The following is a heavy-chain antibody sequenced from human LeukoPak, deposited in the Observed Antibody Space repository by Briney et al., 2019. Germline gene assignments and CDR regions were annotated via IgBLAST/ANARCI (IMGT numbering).Heavy chain of an antibody. V-gene: IGHV4-59*01. Sequence: PSETLSLTCSVSGGSISSYYWSWVRQPPGKGLQWIGYIYYSGRTNYNPSLKSRVTISIDTSKNQFSLKLSSVTAADTAVYYCAHSPGHYYGMDVRGQGTTVTVSS. J-gene: IGHJ6*02. D-gene: IGHD2-21*01. CDR1: GGSISSYY. CDR3: AHSPGHYYGMDV. CDR2: IYYSGRT.